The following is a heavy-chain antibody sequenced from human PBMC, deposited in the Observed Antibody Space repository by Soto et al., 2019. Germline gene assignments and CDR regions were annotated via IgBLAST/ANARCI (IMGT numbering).Heavy chain of an antibody. CDR3: ARDRRYSSGWTGGYYYYYGMDV. CDR1: GYTFTSYG. Sequence: QVQLVQSGAEVKKPGASVKVSCKASGYTFTSYGISWVRQAPGQGLEWMGWISAYNGNTNYAQKLQGRGTMTTDTSTSTAYMELRSLRSDDTAVYYCARDRRYSSGWTGGYYYYYGMDVWGQGTTVTVSS. CDR2: ISAYNGNT. V-gene: IGHV1-18*01. D-gene: IGHD6-19*01. J-gene: IGHJ6*02.